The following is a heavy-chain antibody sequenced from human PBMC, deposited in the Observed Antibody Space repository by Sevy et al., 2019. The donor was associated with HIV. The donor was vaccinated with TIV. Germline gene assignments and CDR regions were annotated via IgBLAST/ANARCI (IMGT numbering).Heavy chain of an antibody. CDR3: ARGTYIAARGGLSYYYGMDV. CDR1: GGSFSGYY. D-gene: IGHD6-6*01. Sequence: SETLSLTCAVYGGSFSGYYWSWIRQPPGKGLEWIGEINHSGSTNYNPSLKSRVTISVDTSKNQFSLKLGSVTAADTAVYYCARGTYIAARGGLSYYYGMDVWGQGTTVTVSS. CDR2: INHSGST. V-gene: IGHV4-34*01. J-gene: IGHJ6*02.